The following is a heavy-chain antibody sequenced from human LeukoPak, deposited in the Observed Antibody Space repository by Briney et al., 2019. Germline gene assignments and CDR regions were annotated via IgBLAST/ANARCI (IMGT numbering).Heavy chain of an antibody. Sequence: GASVKVSCKTSGYTFTGYYMRWVRQAPGQGVEWMGWINPKSGGTKYAQKFQGRVTMTRDTSISTAYMNLSRLRSDATAVYYCARPNIVRGVGSFFDPNWFDPWGQGTLVTVSS. CDR3: ARPNIVRGVGSFFDPNWFDP. D-gene: IGHD3-10*01. V-gene: IGHV1-2*02. J-gene: IGHJ5*02. CDR2: INPKSGGT. CDR1: GYTFTGYY.